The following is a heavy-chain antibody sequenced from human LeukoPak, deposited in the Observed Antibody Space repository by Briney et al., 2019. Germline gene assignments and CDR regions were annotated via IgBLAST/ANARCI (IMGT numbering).Heavy chain of an antibody. D-gene: IGHD5-18*01. CDR3: ARGRGYSQSNWVDP. CDR2: ISYDGSNK. CDR1: GFTFSSYG. V-gene: IGHV3-30*03. Sequence: GGSLRLSCAASGFTFSSYGMHWVRQAPGKGLEWVAVISYDGSNKYYADSVKGRFTISRDNSKNTVYLQMNSLRAEDTAVYYCARGRGYSQSNWVDPWGQGTMVTVSA. J-gene: IGHJ5*02.